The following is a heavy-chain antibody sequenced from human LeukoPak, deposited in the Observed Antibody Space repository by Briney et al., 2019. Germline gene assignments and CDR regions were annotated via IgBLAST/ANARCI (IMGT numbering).Heavy chain of an antibody. CDR1: GFTFNNYG. CDR3: ARGNGRGSGSYPLYYYYGMDV. Sequence: GGSLRLSCAASGFTFNNYGIHWVRQATGKGLEWVSAIGTAGDTYYPGSVKGRFTISRENAKNSLYLQMNSLRAGDTAVYYCARGNGRGSGSYPLYYYYGMDVWGQGTTVTVSS. V-gene: IGHV3-13*01. D-gene: IGHD3-10*01. J-gene: IGHJ6*02. CDR2: IGTAGDT.